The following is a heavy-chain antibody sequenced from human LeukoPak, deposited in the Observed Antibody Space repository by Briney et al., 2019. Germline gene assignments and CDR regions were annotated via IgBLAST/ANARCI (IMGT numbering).Heavy chain of an antibody. D-gene: IGHD3-22*01. CDR2: ISGSGGST. CDR3: AKLRWLRTYFDY. Sequence: GGSLRLSCAASGFTFSNVWMNWVRQAPGKGLEWVSAISGSGGSTYYADSVKGRFTISRDNSKNTLYLQTNSLRAEDTAVYYCAKLRWLRTYFDYWGQGTLVTVSS. V-gene: IGHV3-23*01. J-gene: IGHJ4*02. CDR1: GFTFSNVW.